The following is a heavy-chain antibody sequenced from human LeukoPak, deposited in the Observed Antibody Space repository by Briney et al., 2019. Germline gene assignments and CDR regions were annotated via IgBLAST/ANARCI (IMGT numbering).Heavy chain of an antibody. Sequence: GGSLRLSCAASGFTFSSYWMHWVRQAPRKGLVWVSRINSEGSSTSYADSVKGRFTISRDNAKNTLYLQMNSLRAEDTAVYYCTKGGYYVKTAFDYWGQGTLVTVSS. CDR3: TKGGYYVKTAFDY. V-gene: IGHV3-74*01. J-gene: IGHJ4*02. CDR2: INSEGSST. CDR1: GFTFSSYW. D-gene: IGHD1-26*01.